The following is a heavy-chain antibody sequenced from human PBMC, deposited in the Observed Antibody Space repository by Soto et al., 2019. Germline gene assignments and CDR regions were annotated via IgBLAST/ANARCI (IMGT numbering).Heavy chain of an antibody. J-gene: IGHJ6*03. CDR2: INHSGST. D-gene: IGHD3-22*01. V-gene: IGHV4-34*01. CDR3: ARRGFGLFYYGTSGSPDFYYYNMDV. CDR1: GGSFSGYY. Sequence: SETLSLTCAVYGGSFSGYYWTWIRQPPGTGLEWIGEINHSGSTNYNPSKKSRVTISVDTSKNQFSLTLKSVTAADTAVYYCARRGFGLFYYGTSGSPDFYYYNMDVWGQGTTVT.